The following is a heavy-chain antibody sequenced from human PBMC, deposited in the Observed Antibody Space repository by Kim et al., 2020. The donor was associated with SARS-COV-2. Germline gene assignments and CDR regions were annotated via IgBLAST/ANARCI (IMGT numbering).Heavy chain of an antibody. V-gene: IGHV3-7*01. CDR2: IRGDGSLT. Sequence: GGSLRLSCAASGFTLSSYWMTWVRQGAGKGLEWVANIRGDGSLTHYVDSVKGRFTISRDNAKNTLYLQMNSLRVEDTAVYYCARDVTPYSGDYYDAFDLGPRDNGQRLF. CDR3: ARDVTPYSGDYYDAFD. J-gene: IGHJ3*01. CDR1: GFTLSSYW. D-gene: IGHD1-26*01.